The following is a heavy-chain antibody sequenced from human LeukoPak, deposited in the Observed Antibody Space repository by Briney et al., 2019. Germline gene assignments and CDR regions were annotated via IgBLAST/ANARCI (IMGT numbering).Heavy chain of an antibody. J-gene: IGHJ4*02. Sequence: ASVKVSCKASGGTFSSYAISWVRQAPGQGLEWMGIINPSGGSTSYAQKFQGRVTMTRDMSTSTVYMELSSLRSEDTAVYYCARDSVGYYDSSGYYIYWGQGTLVTVSS. CDR1: GGTFSSYA. CDR2: INPSGGST. V-gene: IGHV1-46*01. D-gene: IGHD3-22*01. CDR3: ARDSVGYYDSSGYYIY.